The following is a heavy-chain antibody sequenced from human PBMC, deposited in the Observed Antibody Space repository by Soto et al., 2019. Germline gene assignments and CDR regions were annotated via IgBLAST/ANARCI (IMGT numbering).Heavy chain of an antibody. CDR3: TTGVDCSGGSCYFGY. D-gene: IGHD2-15*01. V-gene: IGHV3-15*01. CDR1: GFTFSNAR. J-gene: IGHJ4*02. Sequence: GVSMRLSYTASGFTFSNARMSWLRQAPGKGLEWVGRIKSKTDGGTTDYAAPVKGRFTISRDDSKNTLDLQMNSLQIEDTAVYYCTTGVDCSGGSCYFGYWGQGT. CDR2: IKSKTDGGTT.